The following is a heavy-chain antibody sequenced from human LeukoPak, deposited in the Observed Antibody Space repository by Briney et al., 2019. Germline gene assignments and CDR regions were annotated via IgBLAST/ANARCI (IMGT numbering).Heavy chain of an antibody. V-gene: IGHV3-53*01. CDR3: SRSAYYDGSGNYFEY. D-gene: IGHD3-22*01. CDR2: IYSGGST. CDR1: GFTVSSNY. Sequence: PGGSLRLSCAASGFTVSSNYMSWVRQAPGKGLEWVSVIYSGGSTYYSDSAKGRFTISRDNAKNMLDMQMNGMRGEDTAVYYCSRSAYYDGSGNYFEYWGQGTLVNVSS. J-gene: IGHJ4*02.